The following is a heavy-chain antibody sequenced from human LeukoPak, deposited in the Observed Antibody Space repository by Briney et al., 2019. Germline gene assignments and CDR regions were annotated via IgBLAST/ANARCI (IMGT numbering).Heavy chain of an antibody. Sequence: GGSLRLSCAASGFTVSSNYMSWVRQAPGKGLEWVSVLYSGGSTNYADPVQGRFTISRDSSKNTLFLHMNSLRAEDTAVYYCARDSRMTTWHFPGVYYFDYWGQGTLVTVSS. V-gene: IGHV3-53*01. CDR3: ARDSRMTTWHFPGVYYFDY. CDR2: LYSGGST. D-gene: IGHD6-13*01. J-gene: IGHJ4*02. CDR1: GFTVSSNY.